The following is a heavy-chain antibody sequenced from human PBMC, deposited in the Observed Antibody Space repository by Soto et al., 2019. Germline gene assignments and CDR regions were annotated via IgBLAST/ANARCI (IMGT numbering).Heavy chain of an antibody. V-gene: IGHV3-30*18. CDR3: AKGGVREPAYFDY. Sequence: VQLVESGGGVVQPGRSLRLSCAVSGFTFSAFAMYWVRQAPGKGLEWVALISYDGRNEDYADSVKGRFTISRDNSESTLFLQMSSLSAEDTAVYYCAKGGVREPAYFDYWGQGTLVTVSS. CDR2: ISYDGRNE. D-gene: IGHD3-10*01. CDR1: GFTFSAFA. J-gene: IGHJ4*02.